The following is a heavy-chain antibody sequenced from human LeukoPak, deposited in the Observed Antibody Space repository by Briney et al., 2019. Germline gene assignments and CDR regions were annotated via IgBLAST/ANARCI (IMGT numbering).Heavy chain of an antibody. CDR1: GGSITNYY. J-gene: IGHJ4*02. Sequence: SETLSLTCTVSGGSITNYYWSWIRQPPGKGLEWIGYIYYSGSTNYNPSLKSRVTISLDTSKNQFSLKLSSVTAADTAVYYCARDGGPVDWGQGTLVTVSS. V-gene: IGHV4-59*12. CDR2: IYYSGST. D-gene: IGHD3-16*01. CDR3: ARDGGPVD.